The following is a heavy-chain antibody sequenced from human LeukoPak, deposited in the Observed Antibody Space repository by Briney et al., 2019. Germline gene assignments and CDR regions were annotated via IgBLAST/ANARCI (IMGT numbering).Heavy chain of an antibody. CDR3: ARAGYCSGGSCYGSDY. D-gene: IGHD2-15*01. J-gene: IGHJ4*02. CDR2: IWYDGSIQ. CDR1: GFTFSSYG. V-gene: IGHV3-33*01. Sequence: GGSLRLSCAASGFTFSSYGMHWVRQAPGKGLEWVAAIWYDGSIQYYADSVKGRFTISRDNSKNTLYLQMDSLRAEDTAVYYCARAGYCSGGSCYGSDYWSQGTLVSVSS.